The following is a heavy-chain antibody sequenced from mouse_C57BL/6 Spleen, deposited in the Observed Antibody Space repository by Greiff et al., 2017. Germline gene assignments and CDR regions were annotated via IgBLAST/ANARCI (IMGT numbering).Heavy chain of an antibody. D-gene: IGHD1-1*01. Sequence: VQLQQSGAELVRPGASVTLSCKASGYTFTDYEMHWVKQTPVHGLEWIGAIDPETGGTAYNQKFKGKDILTADKSSSSAYMELRSLTSADSAVYYCTRLLCSSFSYYCDDWGQGTTLTVSS. V-gene: IGHV1-15*01. J-gene: IGHJ2*01. CDR2: IDPETGGT. CDR1: GYTFTDYE. CDR3: TRLLCSSFSYYCDD.